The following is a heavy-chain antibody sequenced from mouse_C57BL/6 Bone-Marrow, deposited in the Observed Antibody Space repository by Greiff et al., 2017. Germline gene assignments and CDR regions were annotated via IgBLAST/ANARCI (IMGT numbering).Heavy chain of an antibody. V-gene: IGHV1-52*01. CDR3: ASIYYYGSSSYWYFDV. Sequence: QVQLQQPGAELVRPGSSVKLSCKASGYTFTSYWMHWVKQRPIQGLEWIGNIDPSDSETHYNQKFKDKATLTVDKSSSTAYMQLSSLTSEDSAVYYCASIYYYGSSSYWYFDVWGTGTTVTVSS. J-gene: IGHJ1*03. D-gene: IGHD1-1*01. CDR2: IDPSDSET. CDR1: GYTFTSYW.